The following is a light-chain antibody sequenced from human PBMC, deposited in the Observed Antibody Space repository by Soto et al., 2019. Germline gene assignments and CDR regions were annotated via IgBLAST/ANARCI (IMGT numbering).Light chain of an antibody. CDR2: AAS. J-gene: IGKJ1*01. CDR3: QHYNNWPPWT. CDR1: QNVDNN. V-gene: IGKV3D-15*01. Sequence: EIVMTQSPAILSLSPGARVTLSCWASQNVDNNLVLYQQRAGQSPRLLVYAASVRANDITATFSGSGSGTEFTLTISSLQSEDFAVYYCQHYNNWPPWTCGQGTKVDIK.